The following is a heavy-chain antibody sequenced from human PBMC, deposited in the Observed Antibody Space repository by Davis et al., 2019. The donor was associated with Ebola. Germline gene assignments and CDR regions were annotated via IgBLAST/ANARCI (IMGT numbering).Heavy chain of an antibody. CDR1: GFTFSDYY. J-gene: IGHJ4*02. CDR2: ISGSGTTF. D-gene: IGHD6-13*01. V-gene: IGHV3-11*01. CDR3: AKEFLAAAGYFDY. Sequence: PGGSLRLSCAASGFTFSDYYMSWIRQAPGKGLEWVSYISGSGTTFYCADSVKGRFTISRDNAKNSLYLQMNSLRAEDTAVYYCAKEFLAAAGYFDYWGQGTLVTVSS.